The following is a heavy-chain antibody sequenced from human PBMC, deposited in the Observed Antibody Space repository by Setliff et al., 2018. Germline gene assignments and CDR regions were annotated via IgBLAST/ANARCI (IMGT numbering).Heavy chain of an antibody. J-gene: IGHJ4*02. Sequence: GGSLRLSCAASGFTFSSYSMNWVRQAPGKGLEWVSSISSSSSYIYYADSVKGRFTISRDNAKNSLYLQMNSLRAEDTAVYHCASPYDSSGYYPFPFDYWGQGTLVTVSS. CDR3: ASPYDSSGYYPFPFDY. CDR1: GFTFSSYS. CDR2: ISSSSSYI. D-gene: IGHD3-22*01. V-gene: IGHV3-21*01.